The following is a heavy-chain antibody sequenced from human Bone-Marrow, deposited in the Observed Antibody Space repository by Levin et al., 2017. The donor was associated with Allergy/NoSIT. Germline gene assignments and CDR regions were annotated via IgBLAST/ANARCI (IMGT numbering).Heavy chain of an antibody. CDR1: GDTFTGFF. CDR2: INPKSGDT. J-gene: IGHJ4*02. Sequence: ASVKVSCRASGDTFTGFFLQWVRQAPGQGLEWMGRINPKSGDTHSPQKFQGRVTMTRDTSISTVYMELSRLRSDDTAIYYCPRVADYDNGLDGTFVWGQGTPVTVSS. CDR3: PRVADYDNGLDGTFV. V-gene: IGHV1-2*06. D-gene: IGHD3-9*01.